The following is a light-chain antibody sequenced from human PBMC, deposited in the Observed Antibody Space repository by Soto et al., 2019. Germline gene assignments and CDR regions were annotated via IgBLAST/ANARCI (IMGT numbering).Light chain of an antibody. CDR1: QSVDSY. J-gene: IGKJ3*01. V-gene: IGKV3-11*01. Sequence: EIVLTQSPTTLSLSPGDRATLSCRASQSVDSYLAWYQHKPGQAPRLLIYDASNRAAGIPARFSGSGSGTDFTLSSSSLEPEDFAVYYCQQRSTFFTFGPGTTVDI. CDR2: DAS. CDR3: QQRSTFFT.